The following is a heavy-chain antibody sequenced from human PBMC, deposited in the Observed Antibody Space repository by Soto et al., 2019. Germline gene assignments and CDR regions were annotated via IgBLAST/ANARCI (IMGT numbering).Heavy chain of an antibody. CDR1: GYTFTGYY. V-gene: IGHV1-2*04. Sequence: QVQLVQSGAEVKKPGASVKVSCKASGYTFTGYYMHWVRQAPGQGLEWMGWINPNSGGTNYAQKLQGWLTMTRETSISTDYMELSRLTSDDTAVYYCARVSYGDSYYFDYWGQGTLVTVSS. J-gene: IGHJ4*02. CDR2: INPNSGGT. CDR3: ARVSYGDSYYFDY. D-gene: IGHD4-17*01.